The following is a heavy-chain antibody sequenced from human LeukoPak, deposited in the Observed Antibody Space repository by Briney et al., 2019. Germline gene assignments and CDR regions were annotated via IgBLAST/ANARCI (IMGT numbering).Heavy chain of an antibody. CDR1: GGSISSYY. D-gene: IGHD6-13*01. CDR2: IYYSGST. CDR3: ARSKYSSSPVFDI. J-gene: IGHJ3*02. Sequence: PSETLSLTCTVSGGSISSYYWSWIRQPPGKGLEWIGYIYYSGSTNYNPSLKSRVTISVDTSKNQFSLKLSSVTAADTAVYYCARSKYSSSPVFDIWGQGTMVTVSS. V-gene: IGHV4-59*01.